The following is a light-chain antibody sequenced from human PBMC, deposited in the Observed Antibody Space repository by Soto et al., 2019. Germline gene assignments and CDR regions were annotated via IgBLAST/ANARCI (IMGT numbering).Light chain of an antibody. CDR2: EGS. CDR3: CSYARSSTLYV. J-gene: IGLJ1*01. CDR1: SSDVGSYNL. Sequence: QSALTQPASVSGSPGQSITISCTGTSSDVGSYNLVSWYQQHPGKAPKLMIYEGSKRPSGVSNRFSGSKSGNTASLTISGLQAEDEADYYCCSYARSSTLYVFGTRTKVTVL. V-gene: IGLV2-23*01.